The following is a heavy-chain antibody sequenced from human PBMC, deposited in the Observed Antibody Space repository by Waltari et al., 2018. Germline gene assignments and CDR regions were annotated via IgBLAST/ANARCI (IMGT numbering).Heavy chain of an antibody. V-gene: IGHV1-2*02. D-gene: IGHD6-13*01. CDR3: ARDRGGYSSSWYSYYYYYGMDV. J-gene: IGHJ6*02. CDR2: INPNSGGT. Sequence: QVQLVQSGAEVKKPGASVKVSCKASGYTFTGYYMHWVRQAPGQGLEWMVWINPNSGGTNYAQKFQGRVTMTRETSISTAYMELSRLRSDDTAVYYCARDRGGYSSSWYSYYYYYGMDVWGQGTTVTVSS. CDR1: GYTFTGYY.